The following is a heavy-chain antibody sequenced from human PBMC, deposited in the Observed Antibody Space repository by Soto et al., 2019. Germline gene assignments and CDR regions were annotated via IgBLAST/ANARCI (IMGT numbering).Heavy chain of an antibody. D-gene: IGHD2-2*01. Sequence: ASVKVSCKVSGYTLTELSLYWVRHAPGKGLEWMGGFDPEDGETIYAQKFQGRVTMTEDTSTDTAYMELSSLRSEDTAVYYCATMADCSSTSCYPTIDYWGQGTLVTVSS. V-gene: IGHV1-24*01. J-gene: IGHJ4*02. CDR3: ATMADCSSTSCYPTIDY. CDR2: FDPEDGET. CDR1: GYTLTELS.